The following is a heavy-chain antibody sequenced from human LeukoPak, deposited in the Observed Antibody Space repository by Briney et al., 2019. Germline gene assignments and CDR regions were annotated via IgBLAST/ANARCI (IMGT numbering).Heavy chain of an antibody. CDR3: AKDQRFGDLDDY. CDR1: GFTFSNYA. J-gene: IGHJ4*02. D-gene: IGHD3-10*01. Sequence: PGGSLRLSCTTSGFTFSNYAMSWVRQAPGKGLEWVSSISGSAITTYYADFVKGRFAISRDNSKNTLYLQMTSLRAEDTAVYYCAKDQRFGDLDDYRGQGTLVTVSS. V-gene: IGHV3-23*01. CDR2: ISGSAITT.